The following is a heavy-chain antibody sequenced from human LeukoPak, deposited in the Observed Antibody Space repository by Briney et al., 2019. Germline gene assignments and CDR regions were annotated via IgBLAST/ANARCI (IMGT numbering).Heavy chain of an antibody. CDR1: GYTFTGYD. D-gene: IGHD2-2*01. J-gene: IGHJ5*02. V-gene: IGHV1-8*03. CDR2: MNPNSGNT. CDR3: ARKGSSTSQFILPRSSWFDP. Sequence: ASVKVSCKASGYTFTGYDINWVRQATGQGLEWMGWMNPNSGNTGYAQKFQGRVTITRNTSISTAYIELSSLRSEDTAVYYCARKGSSTSQFILPRSSWFDPWGQGTLVTVSS.